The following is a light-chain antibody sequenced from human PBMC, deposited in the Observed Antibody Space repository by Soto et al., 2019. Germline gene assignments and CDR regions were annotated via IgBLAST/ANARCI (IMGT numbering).Light chain of an antibody. CDR3: QQYSRWPT. Sequence: EIVLTQSPGTLSLSPGERATLSCRASQSVSSSYLAWYQQKPGQAPRLLVYGASTRATGIPARFSGSGSGTEFTLTISSLQAEDFAVYYCQQYSRWPTFGQGTKVDIK. V-gene: IGKV3-20*01. CDR2: GAS. J-gene: IGKJ1*01. CDR1: QSVSSSY.